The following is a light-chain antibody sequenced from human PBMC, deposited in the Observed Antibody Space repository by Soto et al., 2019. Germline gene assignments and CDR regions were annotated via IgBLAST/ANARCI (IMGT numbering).Light chain of an antibody. CDR2: GAS. CDR1: KSVSSN. J-gene: IGKJ1*01. Sequence: EIVITQSPANLSVSPGERATLSCRASKSVSSNLAWYQQKPGQAPRLLIYGASTRATGIPARFSGSGSWTEFTLTISSLQSEDFAVYYCQQYNNGSPWTFGLGTKVYIK. V-gene: IGKV3-15*01. CDR3: QQYNNGSPWT.